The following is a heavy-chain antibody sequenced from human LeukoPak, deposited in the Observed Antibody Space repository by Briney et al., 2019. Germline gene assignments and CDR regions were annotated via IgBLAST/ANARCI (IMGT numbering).Heavy chain of an antibody. CDR3: ARAPNYYDSSGYYPEYVDY. CDR2: IYHSGST. J-gene: IGHJ4*02. D-gene: IGHD3-22*01. Sequence: SDTLSVTYAGSGGSIRRGGYSGSWIRQPPRKGLEWIGYIYHSGSTYYNPSLKNRVTISVDRSKNQFSLKLSSVIAADTAVYYCARAPNYYDSSGYYPEYVDYWGQGTLVTVSS. V-gene: IGHV4-30-2*01. CDR1: GGSIRRGGYS.